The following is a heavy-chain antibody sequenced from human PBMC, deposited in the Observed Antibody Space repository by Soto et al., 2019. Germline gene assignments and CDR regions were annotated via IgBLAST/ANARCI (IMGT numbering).Heavy chain of an antibody. D-gene: IGHD3-22*01. CDR1: GFTFTSSA. CDR3: AADPGPKWGYSSSAFWYYYGMDV. V-gene: IGHV1-58*01. Sequence: GASVKVSCKASGFTFTSSAVQWVRQARGQRLEWIGWIVVGSGNTNYAQKFQERVTITRDMSTSTAYMELSSLRSEDTAVYYCAADPGPKWGYSSSAFWYYYGMDVWGQGTTVTVSS. J-gene: IGHJ6*02. CDR2: IVVGSGNT.